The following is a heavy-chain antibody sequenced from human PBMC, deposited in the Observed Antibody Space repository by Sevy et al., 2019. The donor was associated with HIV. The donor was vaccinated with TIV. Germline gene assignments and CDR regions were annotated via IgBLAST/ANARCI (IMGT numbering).Heavy chain of an antibody. D-gene: IGHD6-19*01. CDR2: ISYDGSNK. Sequence: GGSLRLSCAASGFTFSSYGMHWVRQAPGKGLEWVAVISYDGSNKYYADSVKGRFTISRDNSKNTLYLQMNSQRAEDTAVYYCAKDDSSGAPFDPWGQGTLVTVSS. CDR1: GFTFSSYG. CDR3: AKDDSSGAPFDP. J-gene: IGHJ5*02. V-gene: IGHV3-30*18.